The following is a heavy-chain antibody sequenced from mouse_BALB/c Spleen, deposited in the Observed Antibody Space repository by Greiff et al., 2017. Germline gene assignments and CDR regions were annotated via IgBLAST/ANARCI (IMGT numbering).Heavy chain of an antibody. V-gene: IGHV14-3*02. D-gene: IGHD1-1*01. Sequence: SGAELVKPGASVKLSCTASGFNIKDTYMHWVKQRPEQGLEWIGRIDPANGNTKYDPKFQGKATITADTSSNTAYLQLSSLTSEDTAVYYCAPYYYGSSYYFDYWGQGTTLTVSS. CDR3: APYYYGSSYYFDY. CDR2: IDPANGNT. CDR1: GFNIKDTY. J-gene: IGHJ2*01.